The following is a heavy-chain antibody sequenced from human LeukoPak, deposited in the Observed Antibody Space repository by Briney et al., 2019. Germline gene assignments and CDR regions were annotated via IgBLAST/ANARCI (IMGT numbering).Heavy chain of an antibody. CDR3: ARDYHRYGSGSYPDY. D-gene: IGHD3-10*01. J-gene: IGHJ4*02. Sequence: QPGGALRLSCAASGFTFSSYEMNWVRQAPGKGLEWVSYISSSGSTVYYADSVKGRFTISRDNAKNSLYLQMNSLRAEDTAVYYCARDYHRYGSGSYPDYWGQGTLVTASS. CDR1: GFTFSSYE. CDR2: ISSSGSTV. V-gene: IGHV3-48*03.